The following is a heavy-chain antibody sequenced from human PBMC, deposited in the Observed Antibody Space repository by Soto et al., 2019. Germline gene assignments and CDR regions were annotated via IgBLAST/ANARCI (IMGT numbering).Heavy chain of an antibody. V-gene: IGHV4-59*11. Sequence: PSETLSLTCTVSGGSISGHYWIWIRQSPGKRLEWIGYIFYTGSTNYNPSLESRVTLSVDTSKNQFSLRLSPVTAADTAVYYCARVGSSGWSPDYWGQGTLVTVSS. CDR3: ARVGSSGWSPDY. J-gene: IGHJ4*02. CDR2: IFYTGST. CDR1: GGSISGHY. D-gene: IGHD6-19*01.